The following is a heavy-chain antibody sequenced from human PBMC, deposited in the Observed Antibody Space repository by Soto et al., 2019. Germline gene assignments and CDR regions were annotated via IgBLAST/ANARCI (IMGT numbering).Heavy chain of an antibody. J-gene: IGHJ3*02. CDR2: IYYSGST. Sequence: SETLSLTCTVSGGSISSYYWSWIRQPPGKGLEWIGYIYYSGSTNYNPSLKSRVTISVDTSKNQFSLKLSSVTAADTAVYYCARHMFYDFWIPSAGGAFDIWGQGTMVTGSS. V-gene: IGHV4-59*08. CDR3: ARHMFYDFWIPSAGGAFDI. D-gene: IGHD3-3*01. CDR1: GGSISSYY.